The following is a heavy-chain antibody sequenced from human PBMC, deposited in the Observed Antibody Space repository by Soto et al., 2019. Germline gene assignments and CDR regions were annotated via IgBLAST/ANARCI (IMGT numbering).Heavy chain of an antibody. V-gene: IGHV4-39*01. J-gene: IGHJ4*02. CDR2: IFYSGST. Sequence: QVQLQESGPGLVKLSGTLSLTYTVSGDSISTDSYFWAWIRQPPGKGLEWIGGIFYSGSTYYNPSRKGRFTISVDTSHNRFSLKLDSVSAADTAIYYCARADYYDSYSYYFLPSDFDFWGQGSLVTVSS. CDR3: ARADYYDSYSYYFLPSDFDF. D-gene: IGHD3-22*01. CDR1: GDSISTDSYF.